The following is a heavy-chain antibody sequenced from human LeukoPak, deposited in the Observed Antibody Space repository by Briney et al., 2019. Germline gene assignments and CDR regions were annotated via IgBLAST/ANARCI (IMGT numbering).Heavy chain of an antibody. Sequence: PSETLSLTCTVSGGSISTYYWGWIRQPPGKGLEWIGYIHYSGGTRYNPSLNSRATISIDTSKNQFSLQLSSVTAADTALYYCARRRAEGGSDGRYNWFDPWGQGTLVTVSS. CDR1: GGSISTYY. V-gene: IGHV4-59*08. D-gene: IGHD6-25*01. CDR2: IHYSGGT. J-gene: IGHJ5*02. CDR3: ARRRAEGGSDGRYNWFDP.